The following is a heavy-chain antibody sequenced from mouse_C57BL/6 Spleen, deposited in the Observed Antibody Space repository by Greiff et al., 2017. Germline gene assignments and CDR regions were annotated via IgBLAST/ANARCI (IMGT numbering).Heavy chain of an antibody. Sequence: EVKLVESGGGLVKPGGSLKLSCAASGFTFSAYGMHWVRQAPEKGLEWVAYISSGNSTIYYADTVKGRFTISRDNAKNTLFLQITSLRSEDTAMYYCATYYSNFGGFAYWGQGTLVTVSA. J-gene: IGHJ3*01. CDR3: ATYYSNFGGFAY. D-gene: IGHD2-5*01. V-gene: IGHV5-17*01. CDR1: GFTFSAYG. CDR2: ISSGNSTI.